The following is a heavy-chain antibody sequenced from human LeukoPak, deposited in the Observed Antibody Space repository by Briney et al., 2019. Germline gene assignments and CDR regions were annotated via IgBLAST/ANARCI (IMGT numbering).Heavy chain of an antibody. V-gene: IGHV1-2*02. CDR3: ARGAYHYGSGSYYFDY. Sequence: ASVKVSCKASGYTFTGYYMHWVRQAPGQGLEWMGWINPNSGGTNYAQKFQGRVTMTRDTSISTAYMELSRLRSDDTAVYYCARGAYHYGSGSYYFDYWGQGTLVTVSS. D-gene: IGHD3-10*01. J-gene: IGHJ4*02. CDR1: GYTFTGYY. CDR2: INPNSGGT.